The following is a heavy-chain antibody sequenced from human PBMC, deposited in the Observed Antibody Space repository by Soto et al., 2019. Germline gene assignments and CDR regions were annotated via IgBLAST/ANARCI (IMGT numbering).Heavy chain of an antibody. J-gene: IGHJ4*02. CDR3: ARVMYSGYDSDLVPFDY. CDR2: INHSGST. D-gene: IGHD5-12*01. V-gene: IGHV4-34*01. CDR1: GGSFSGYY. Sequence: SETLSLTCAVYGGSFSGYYWSWIRQPPGKGLEWIGEINHSGSTNYNPSLKSRVTISVDTSKNQFSLKLSSVTAADTAVYYCARVMYSGYDSDLVPFDYWGQGTLVTVSS.